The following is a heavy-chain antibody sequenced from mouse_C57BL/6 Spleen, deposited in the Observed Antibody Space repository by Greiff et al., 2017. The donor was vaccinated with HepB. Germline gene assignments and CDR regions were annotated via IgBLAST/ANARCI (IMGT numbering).Heavy chain of an antibody. CDR3: TRKDSNWRFAY. CDR1: GYTFTDYE. J-gene: IGHJ3*01. V-gene: IGHV1-15*01. D-gene: IGHD2-5*01. CDR2: IDPETGGT. Sequence: VQLQQSGAELVRPGASVTLSCKASGYTFTDYEMHWVKQTPVHGLEWIGAIDPETGGTAYNQKFKGKAILTADKSSSTAYVELRSLTSEDSAVYYCTRKDSNWRFAYWGQGTLVTVSA.